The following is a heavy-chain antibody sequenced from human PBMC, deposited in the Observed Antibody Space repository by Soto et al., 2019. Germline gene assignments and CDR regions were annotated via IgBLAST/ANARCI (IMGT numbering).Heavy chain of an antibody. J-gene: IGHJ4*01. CDR1: GFTFSSYS. V-gene: IGHV3-30-3*01. CDR3: ARDFTGTGTFDY. CDR2: ISYDGYNK. D-gene: IGHD1-1*01. Sequence: GGSLRLSCAASGFTFSSYSMQWVRQAPDKGLEWVAVISYDGYNKYYVDSVKGRFTISRDNSKNTLYLQMNSLRAEDTAIYYCARDFTGTGTFDYWGHGTLVTVSS.